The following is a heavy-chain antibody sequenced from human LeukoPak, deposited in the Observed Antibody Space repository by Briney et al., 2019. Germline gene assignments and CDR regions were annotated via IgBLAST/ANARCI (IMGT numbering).Heavy chain of an antibody. CDR2: ISGSGGST. Sequence: GGSLRLSCAASGFTFSSYAMSWVRQAPGKGLEWASAISGSGGSTYYADSVEGRFTISRDNSKNTLYLQMNSLRAEDTAVYYCAKGETTTYYYDSSGYYAYWGQGTLVTVSS. CDR3: AKGETTTYYYDSSGYYAY. CDR1: GFTFSSYA. V-gene: IGHV3-23*01. D-gene: IGHD3-22*01. J-gene: IGHJ4*02.